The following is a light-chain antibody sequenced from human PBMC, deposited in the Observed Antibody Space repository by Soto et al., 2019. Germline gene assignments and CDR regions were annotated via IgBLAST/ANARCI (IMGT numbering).Light chain of an antibody. V-gene: IGLV2-14*01. Sequence: QSVLTQPASVSGSPGQSITISCTGTSSDVGGYNYVSWYRQHPGKAPKLRVYEVRNRPSGVSNRFSGSKSGTTASLTISGLQAEDEADYYCSSYTDTGTHVVFGGGTKLTVL. CDR2: EVR. CDR3: SSYTDTGTHVV. J-gene: IGLJ2*01. CDR1: SSDVGGYNY.